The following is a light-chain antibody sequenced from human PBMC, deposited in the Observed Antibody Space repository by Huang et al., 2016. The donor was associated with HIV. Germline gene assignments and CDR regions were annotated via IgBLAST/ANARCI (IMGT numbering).Light chain of an antibody. CDR1: ESIGRL. J-gene: IGKJ2*01. Sequence: DIQMTQSPASLSASVGDRVIITCRASESIGRLLNWYQQKPGKAPKLLIYEAYNLKSGVPSRFSGRRSGTDFTLAINSMQPDDFATYYCQQSYSPSPFTFGQGTNLDIK. CDR2: EAY. CDR3: QQSYSPSPFT. V-gene: IGKV1-39*01.